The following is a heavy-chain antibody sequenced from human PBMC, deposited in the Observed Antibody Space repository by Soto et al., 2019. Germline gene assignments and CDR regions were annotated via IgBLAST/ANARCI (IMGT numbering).Heavy chain of an antibody. CDR2: MSYDGRNK. Sequence: PGGSLRLSCAASGFTFSNYGMHWVRQAPGKGLEWVAVMSYDGRNKYHADSVKGRFTISRDNSKNTLYLQMNSLRAEDTAVYYCAKDQDKGGAVYYFDYWGQGTLVTVSS. J-gene: IGHJ4*02. V-gene: IGHV3-30*18. CDR1: GFTFSNYG. D-gene: IGHD1-26*01. CDR3: AKDQDKGGAVYYFDY.